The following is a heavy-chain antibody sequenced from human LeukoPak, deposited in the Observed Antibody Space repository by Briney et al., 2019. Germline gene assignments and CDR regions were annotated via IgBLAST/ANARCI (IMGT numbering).Heavy chain of an antibody. J-gene: IGHJ4*02. CDR1: GGSISSGSYY. CDR3: ARDPTPAYYYDSSGYRN. CDR2: IYTSGST. V-gene: IGHV4-61*02. Sequence: SETLSLTCTVSGGSISSGSYYWSWIRQPAGKGLEWIGRIYTSGSTNYNPSLKSRVTIPVDTSKNQFSLKLSSVTAADTAVYYCARDPTPAYYYDSSGYRNWGQGTLVTVSS. D-gene: IGHD3-22*01.